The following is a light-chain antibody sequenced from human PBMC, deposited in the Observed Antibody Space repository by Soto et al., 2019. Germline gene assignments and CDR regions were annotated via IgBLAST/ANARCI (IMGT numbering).Light chain of an antibody. Sequence: QSALTQPASVSGPPGQSITVSCTGTTSDVGGFDYVSWYQQHPGKAPKLMIFDVSNRPSGVSDRFSGSKSGNTASLTISGLQAEDEADYYCSSYTTTGTQVFGTGTKVTVL. J-gene: IGLJ1*01. V-gene: IGLV2-14*03. CDR3: SSYTTTGTQV. CDR2: DVS. CDR1: TSDVGGFDY.